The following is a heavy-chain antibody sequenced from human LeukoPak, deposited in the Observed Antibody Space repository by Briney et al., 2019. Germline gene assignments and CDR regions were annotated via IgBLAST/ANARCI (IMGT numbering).Heavy chain of an antibody. Sequence: ASVKVSCKASGNTFTTYGINWVRQAPGQGLEWMGWISAYNGIANCAQKLQGRVTMTTDTSTSTAYMALRSLRSDDTAVYYCARRYNFGYGDAFDIWGQGTMVTVSS. D-gene: IGHD5-18*01. CDR2: ISAYNGIA. J-gene: IGHJ3*02. CDR3: ARRYNFGYGDAFDI. CDR1: GNTFTTYG. V-gene: IGHV1-18*01.